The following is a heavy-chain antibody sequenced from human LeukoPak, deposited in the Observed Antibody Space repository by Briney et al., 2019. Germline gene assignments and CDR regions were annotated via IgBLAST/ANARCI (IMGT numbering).Heavy chain of an antibody. CDR1: AFTFSSYS. V-gene: IGHV3-23*01. CDR2: ISGCGDST. Sequence: AGSLRLSSAASAFTFSSYSMSWVRQAPGKVLEWVSAISGCGDSTYYADSVKGRFTISRDNSKNTLYLQMNSLRAEDTAVYYCAKPGQWLVEGYFDYWGQGTLVTVSS. D-gene: IGHD6-19*01. J-gene: IGHJ4*02. CDR3: AKPGQWLVEGYFDY.